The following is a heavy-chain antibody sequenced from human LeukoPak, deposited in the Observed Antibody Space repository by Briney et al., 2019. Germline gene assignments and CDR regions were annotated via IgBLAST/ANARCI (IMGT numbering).Heavy chain of an antibody. CDR3: AKGGYGDFGNYYYGMDV. V-gene: IGHV3-30*18. D-gene: IGHD4-17*01. J-gene: IGHJ6*04. CDR1: GFTFSSYG. Sequence: PGRSLRLSCAASGFTFSSYGMHWVRQAPGKGLEWVAVISYDGSNKYYADSVKGRFTISRDNSKNTLYLQMNSLRAEDTAVYCCAKGGYGDFGNYYYGMDVWGKGTTVTVSS. CDR2: ISYDGSNK.